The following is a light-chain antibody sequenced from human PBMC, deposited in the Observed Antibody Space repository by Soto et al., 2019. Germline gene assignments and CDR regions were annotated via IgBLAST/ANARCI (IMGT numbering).Light chain of an antibody. J-gene: IGLJ2*01. Sequence: QAVVTQPPSMSAAPGQMVTISCSGSSSNIGNNRVSWYQQLPGAAPKLLIYADYARPSGIPDRFSGSKSGTSATLGITGLQSGDEADYYCGAWDSSLSAVVFGGGTKLTVL. V-gene: IGLV1-51*01. CDR1: SSNIGNNR. CDR2: ADY. CDR3: GAWDSSLSAVV.